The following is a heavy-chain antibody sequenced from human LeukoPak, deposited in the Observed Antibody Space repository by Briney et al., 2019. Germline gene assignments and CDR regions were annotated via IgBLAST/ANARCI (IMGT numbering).Heavy chain of an antibody. CDR1: GFTSSSYA. Sequence: PGGSLRLSCAASGFTSSSYAMSGVRQAPGKGLEWISAISGRGGHTYYEDSVKGRFTISRDESKNTLYLQMNSLRAEDTAVYYCAKTYSSGWSTGIDDAFDIWGQGAMVTVSS. V-gene: IGHV3-23*01. D-gene: IGHD6-19*01. CDR2: ISGRGGHT. J-gene: IGHJ3*02. CDR3: AKTYSSGWSTGIDDAFDI.